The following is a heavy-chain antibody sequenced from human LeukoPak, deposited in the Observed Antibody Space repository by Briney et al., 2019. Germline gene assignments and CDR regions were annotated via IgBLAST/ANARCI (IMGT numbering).Heavy chain of an antibody. Sequence: GGSLRLSCAASGFTFSSYWMDWVRQAPGKGVGWVSRINSDGSRTIYEEAVKGRFTISRDNAKNTLYLQMNSLRAEDTAVYYCARALWELLGNDAFDIWGQGTMVTVSS. V-gene: IGHV3-74*01. CDR3: ARALWELLGNDAFDI. D-gene: IGHD1-26*01. CDR1: GFTFSSYW. J-gene: IGHJ3*02. CDR2: INSDGSRT.